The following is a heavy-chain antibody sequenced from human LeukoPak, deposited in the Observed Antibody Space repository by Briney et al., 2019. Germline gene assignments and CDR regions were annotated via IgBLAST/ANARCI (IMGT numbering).Heavy chain of an antibody. D-gene: IGHD6-19*01. Sequence: GGSLRLSCAASGFTFSSYSMNWVRQAPGKGLERVSSISSSSSYIYYADSVKGRFTISRDNAKNSLYLQMNSLRAEDTAVYYCASGLPWLGTYYYMGVWGKGTTVTVSS. CDR2: ISSSSSYI. J-gene: IGHJ6*03. CDR3: ASGLPWLGTYYYMGV. CDR1: GFTFSSYS. V-gene: IGHV3-21*01.